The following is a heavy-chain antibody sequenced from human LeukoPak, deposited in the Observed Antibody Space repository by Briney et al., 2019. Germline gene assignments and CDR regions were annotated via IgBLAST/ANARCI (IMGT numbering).Heavy chain of an antibody. CDR3: AKGGNIAPLGY. V-gene: IGHV4-38-2*01. CDR2: IYHSGST. CDR1: GGSFSGYY. D-gene: IGHD4-23*01. Sequence: SETLSLTCAVYGGSFSGYYWGWIRQPPGKGLEWIGSIYHSGSTYYNPSLKSRVTISVDTSKNQFSLKLSSVTAADTAVYYCAKGGNIAPLGYWGQGTLVTVSS. J-gene: IGHJ4*02.